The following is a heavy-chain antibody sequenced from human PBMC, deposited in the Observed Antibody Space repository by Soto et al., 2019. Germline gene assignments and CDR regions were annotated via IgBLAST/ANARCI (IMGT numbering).Heavy chain of an antibody. CDR1: GFTFSACA. Sequence: GGSLRLSCAASGFTFSACAMHWVRQGPGKGLEWVAVISDDGKKEYYADSVKGRFTVSRDNSKNTVYMQMNSLRHEDTAMYYCAKVKTGVAATGTLHLPDYWGQGTLVTVSS. J-gene: IGHJ4*02. CDR3: AKVKTGVAATGTLHLPDY. CDR2: ISDDGKKE. D-gene: IGHD6-13*01. V-gene: IGHV3-30*18.